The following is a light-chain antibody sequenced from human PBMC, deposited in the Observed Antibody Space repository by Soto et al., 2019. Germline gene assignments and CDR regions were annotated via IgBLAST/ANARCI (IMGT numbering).Light chain of an antibody. Sequence: VMTQSPLSLPVTPGEPASISCRSSQSLLHSNGNNYLDWYLPTPGQSPQLLIYVGSNRSSGVTDRFRGSGSGTYFTLKSSRVEAEDVGVCYCMQSQQSPWTFGQGSKMEVK. J-gene: IGKJ1*01. V-gene: IGKV2-28*01. CDR3: MQSQQSPWT. CDR1: QSLLHSNGNNY. CDR2: VGS.